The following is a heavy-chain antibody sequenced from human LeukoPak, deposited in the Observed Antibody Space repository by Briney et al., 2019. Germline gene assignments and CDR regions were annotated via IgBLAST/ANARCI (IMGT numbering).Heavy chain of an antibody. CDR1: GASISTDNYY. D-gene: IGHD4-17*01. CDR2: IYYRGST. Sequence: SETLSLTCSVSGASISTDNYYWGWIRQPPGKGPEWIGSIYYRGSTYYNPSLKSRVTISVDTSKNQFSLKLSSVTAADTAVYYCARETRMTTVTTSPDYWGQGTLVTVSS. V-gene: IGHV4-39*07. CDR3: ARETRMTTVTTSPDY. J-gene: IGHJ4*02.